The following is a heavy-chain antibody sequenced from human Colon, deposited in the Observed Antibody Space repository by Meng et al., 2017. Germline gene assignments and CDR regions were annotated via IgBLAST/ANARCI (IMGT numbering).Heavy chain of an antibody. Sequence: GQLQESRPGLVQPSQTLSLTCTVSGGSISSGDYYWSWIRQPPGKGLEWIGYIYYSGSTYSNASLKSRVTISIDRSKNQFSLKLSSVTAADTAVYYCARDRKHYGERGWFDPWGQGTLVTVSS. D-gene: IGHD4-17*01. CDR2: IYYSGST. CDR3: ARDRKHYGERGWFDP. CDR1: GGSISSGDYY. V-gene: IGHV4-30-4*01. J-gene: IGHJ5*02.